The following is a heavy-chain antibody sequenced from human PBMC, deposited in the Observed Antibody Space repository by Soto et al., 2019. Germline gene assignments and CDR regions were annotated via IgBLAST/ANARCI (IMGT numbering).Heavy chain of an antibody. CDR1: GFTVSSYG. Sequence: GGSLRLSCAASGFTVSSYGMHWVRQAPGKGLEWVAVISYDGSNKYYADSVKGRFTISRDNSKNTLYLQMNSLRAEDTAVYYCAKEEQWLVLYYYYGMDVWGQGTTVTVSS. J-gene: IGHJ6*02. V-gene: IGHV3-30*18. CDR2: ISYDGSNK. CDR3: AKEEQWLVLYYYYGMDV. D-gene: IGHD6-19*01.